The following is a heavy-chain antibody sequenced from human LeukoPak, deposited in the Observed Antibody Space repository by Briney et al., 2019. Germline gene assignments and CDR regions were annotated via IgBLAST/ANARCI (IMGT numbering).Heavy chain of an antibody. CDR3: ASLAMVRGSPDY. CDR1: GYTFTGYY. J-gene: IGHJ4*02. D-gene: IGHD3-10*01. CDR2: INPNSGGT. V-gene: IGHV1-2*02. Sequence: ASVKVSCKASGYTFTGYYMHWVRQAPGQGLEWMGWINPNSGGTNYAQKFQGRVTMTRDTSISTACMELSRLRSDDTAVYYCASLAMVRGSPDYWGQGTLVTVSS.